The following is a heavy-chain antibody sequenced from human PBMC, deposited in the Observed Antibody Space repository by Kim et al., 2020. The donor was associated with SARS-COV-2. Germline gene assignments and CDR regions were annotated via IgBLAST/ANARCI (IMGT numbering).Heavy chain of an antibody. J-gene: IGHJ4*02. CDR2: ISSSSSYI. CDR1: GFTFSSYS. D-gene: IGHD5-12*01. V-gene: IGHV3-21*01. Sequence: GGSLRLSCAASGFTFSSYSMNWVRQTPGKGLEWVSSISSSSSYIYYADSVKGRFTISRDNAKNSLYLQMNSLRAEDTAVYYCARDVGSGYVNGRVWGQVTLVTVSS. CDR3: ARDVGSGYVNGRV.